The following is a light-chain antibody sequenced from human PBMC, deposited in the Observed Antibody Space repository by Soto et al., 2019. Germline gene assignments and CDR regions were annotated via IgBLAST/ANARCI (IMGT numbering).Light chain of an antibody. CDR1: QVLYNY. V-gene: IGKV1-27*01. Sequence: DIPMTQSPSSLSASVGDRVTITCRASQVLYNYLAWYQQKPGEAPKLLISAASTLQSGVPSRFGGRGSGTDFTLSISSLQPEDVATYYCQQYSTAPFTFGGGTNVEIK. CDR2: AAS. J-gene: IGKJ4*01. CDR3: QQYSTAPFT.